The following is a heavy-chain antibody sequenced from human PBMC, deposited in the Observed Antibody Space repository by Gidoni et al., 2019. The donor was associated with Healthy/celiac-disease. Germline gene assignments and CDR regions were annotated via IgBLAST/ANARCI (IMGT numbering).Heavy chain of an antibody. Sequence: QVQLVESGGGVVQPGRSLRLSCAASGFTFSSYGMHWVRQAPGKGLECVAVISYDGSNKYYADSVKGRFTISRDNSKNTLYLQMNSLRAEDTAVYYCAKDSTYYYDSSGYYWGWGAWSYFDYWGQGTLVTVSS. CDR1: GFTFSSYG. D-gene: IGHD3-22*01. V-gene: IGHV3-30*18. J-gene: IGHJ4*02. CDR3: AKDSTYYYDSSGYYWGWGAWSYFDY. CDR2: ISYDGSNK.